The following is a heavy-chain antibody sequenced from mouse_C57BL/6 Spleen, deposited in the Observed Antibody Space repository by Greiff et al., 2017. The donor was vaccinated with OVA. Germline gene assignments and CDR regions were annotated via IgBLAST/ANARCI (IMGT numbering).Heavy chain of an antibody. D-gene: IGHD3-2*02. V-gene: IGHV1-5*01. CDR1: GYTFTSYW. CDR3: TRAEGDSSGYDAMDY. J-gene: IGHJ4*01. CDR2: IYPGNSDT. Sequence: VHVKQSGTVLARPGASVKMSCKTSGYTFTSYWMHWVKQRPGQGLEWIGAIYPGNSDTSYNQKFKGKAKLTAVTSASTAYMELSSLTNEDSAVYYCTRAEGDSSGYDAMDYWGQGTSVTVSS.